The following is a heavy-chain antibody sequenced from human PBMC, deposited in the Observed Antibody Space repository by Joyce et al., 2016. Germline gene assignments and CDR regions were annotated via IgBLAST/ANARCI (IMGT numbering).Heavy chain of an antibody. CDR2: INTGNGDT. J-gene: IGHJ5*02. D-gene: IGHD3-3*01. CDR1: GYSFSSYA. CDR3: ARGYDFVGDWSDP. V-gene: IGHV1-3*04. Sequence: QVQLVQSGAEVKKPGASVKVSCKASGYSFSSYALHWVRQAPGQRLEWRGWINTGNGDTNYSPKLQVRLTFTRDTSANTAFMELSRLRSEDTAIYYCARGYDFVGDWSDPWGQGTGVTVSS.